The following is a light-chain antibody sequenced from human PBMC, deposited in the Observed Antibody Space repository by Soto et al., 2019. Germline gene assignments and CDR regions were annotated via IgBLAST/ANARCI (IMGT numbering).Light chain of an antibody. CDR2: AAS. V-gene: IGKV1-39*01. CDR3: QQTHRPPYS. J-gene: IGKJ2*01. Sequence: DLQMTQSPNSLSASVGDRVTITCRASQSIVTYLNWYQQKPGKAPNLLVYAASTLQNGVPSRFSGSGSGTDFTPTINTLQREDFATYYCQQTHRPPYSIGQGTELEI. CDR1: QSIVTY.